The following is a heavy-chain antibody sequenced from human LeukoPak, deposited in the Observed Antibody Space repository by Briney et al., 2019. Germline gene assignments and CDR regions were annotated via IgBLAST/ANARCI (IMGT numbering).Heavy chain of an antibody. D-gene: IGHD5-12*01. CDR2: IYHSGST. J-gene: IGHJ4*02. V-gene: IGHV4-4*02. Sequence: SETLSLTCAVSGGSISSSNWWSWVRQPPGKELEWIGSIYHSGSTYYNPSLKSRVTISVDTSKNQFSLKLSSVTAADTAVYYCARDYSGYDPFDYWGQGTLVTVSS. CDR3: ARDYSGYDPFDY. CDR1: GGSISSSNW.